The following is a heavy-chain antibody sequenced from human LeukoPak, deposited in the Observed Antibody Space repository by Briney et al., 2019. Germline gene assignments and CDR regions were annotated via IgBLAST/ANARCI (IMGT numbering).Heavy chain of an antibody. Sequence: PGGSLRLSCAASGFTFNSEAMTWVRQGPGKGLEWVSSISDSGGTTYYADSVKGRFTISRDNSKNTVYLQMNSLRAEDTDLYYCAKGLGFLPQFDYWGQGTLVAVSS. J-gene: IGHJ4*02. CDR2: ISDSGGTT. D-gene: IGHD6-19*01. V-gene: IGHV3-23*01. CDR1: GFTFNSEA. CDR3: AKGLGFLPQFDY.